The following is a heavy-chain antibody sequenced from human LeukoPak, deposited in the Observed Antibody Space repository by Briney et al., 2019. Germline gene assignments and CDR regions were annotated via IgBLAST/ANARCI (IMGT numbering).Heavy chain of an antibody. CDR2: IIPIFGTA. CDR1: GGTFSSYA. Sequence: GASLKVSCKASGGTFSSYAISWVRQAPGQGLEWMGGIIPIFGTANYAQKFQGRVTITADKSTSTAYMELSSLRSEDTAVYYCASNQEDIYYFDYWGQGTLVTVSS. V-gene: IGHV1-69*06. J-gene: IGHJ4*02. CDR3: ASNQEDIYYFDY.